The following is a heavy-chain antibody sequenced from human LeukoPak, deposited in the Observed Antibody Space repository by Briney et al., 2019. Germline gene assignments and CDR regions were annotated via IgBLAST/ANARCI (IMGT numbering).Heavy chain of an antibody. V-gene: IGHV4-39*07. CDR1: GGSISSSSYY. Sequence: SETLSLTCTVSGGSISSSSYYWGWIRQPPGKGLEWSGSIYYSGSPYYNPSLKSRITISVDTSKNQFSLKLSSVTAADTALYYCARVRAVTATRVYYYMDVWGKGTTVTVSS. J-gene: IGHJ6*03. CDR2: IYYSGSP. D-gene: IGHD2-15*01. CDR3: ARVRAVTATRVYYYMDV.